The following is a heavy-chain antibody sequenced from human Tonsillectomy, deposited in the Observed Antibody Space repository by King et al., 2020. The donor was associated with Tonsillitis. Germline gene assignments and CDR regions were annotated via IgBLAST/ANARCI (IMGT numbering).Heavy chain of an antibody. CDR2: IPYDESNR. Sequence: VQLVESGGGVVQPGRSLRLSCAASGFTFSSYVMYWVRQAPGKGLEWVADIPYDESNRDYADSVKGRFTISRDNSKNALYLQMNSLRTDDAGVYYCARATVNWNKDSYYYYGMDVWGQGTTVTVSS. D-gene: IGHD1-20*01. CDR3: ARATVNWNKDSYYYYGMDV. CDR1: GFTFSSYV. V-gene: IGHV3-30-3*01. J-gene: IGHJ6*02.